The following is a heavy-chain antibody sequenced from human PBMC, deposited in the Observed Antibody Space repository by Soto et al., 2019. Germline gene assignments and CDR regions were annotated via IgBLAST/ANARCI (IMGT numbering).Heavy chain of an antibody. V-gene: IGHV1-69*02. J-gene: IGHJ6*03. CDR3: ASLSSWYYYGSGSYRDMDV. Sequence: SVKVSCKASGGTFSSYTISWVRQAPGQGLEWMGRIIPILGIANYAQKFQGRVTITADKSTSTAYMELSSLRSEDTAVYYCASLSSWYYYGSGSYRDMDVWGKGTTVTVSS. CDR2: IIPILGIA. CDR1: GGTFSSYT. D-gene: IGHD3-10*01.